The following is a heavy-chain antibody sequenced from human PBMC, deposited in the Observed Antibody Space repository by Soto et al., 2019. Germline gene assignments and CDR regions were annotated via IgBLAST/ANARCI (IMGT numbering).Heavy chain of an antibody. J-gene: IGHJ4*02. CDR2: IIPMLGMS. CDR3: ATNYGSGSTHFDY. V-gene: IGHV1-69*02. D-gene: IGHD3-10*01. CDR1: GDTFNFYT. Sequence: QVQLVQSGAEVKKPVSSVRVSCTASGDTFNFYTISWVRQVPGQGPEWMGRIIPMLGMSNYAQKFQGRVTIMADKSTSTVYMNLSGLTSEDTAVYYCATNYGSGSTHFDYWGQGTLVTVSS.